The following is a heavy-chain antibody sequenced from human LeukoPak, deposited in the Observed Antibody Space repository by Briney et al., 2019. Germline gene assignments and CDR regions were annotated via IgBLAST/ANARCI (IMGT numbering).Heavy chain of an antibody. CDR2: IYYSGNT. Sequence: SETLSLTCNVSGDSISGYYWSWIRQPPGKGLEWIGYIYYSGNTNYNPSLKRQVTISVDTSKKQFSLKLSSVTAADTAVYYCATGSLRYFDWLYWGQGTLVTVSS. V-gene: IGHV4-59*01. CDR1: GDSISGYY. CDR3: ATGSLRYFDWLY. D-gene: IGHD3-9*01. J-gene: IGHJ4*02.